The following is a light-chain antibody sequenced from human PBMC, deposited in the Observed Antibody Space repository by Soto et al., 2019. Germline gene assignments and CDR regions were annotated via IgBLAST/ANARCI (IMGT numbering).Light chain of an antibody. J-gene: IGKJ1*01. Sequence: DIVLTQSPGTLSLSPGEGATLSGRSSQSVSSNYLAWYQQKPGQAPRLLIYGASRRATGIPDRFSGSGPETDFTLTISRLEPEDFAVYYCQQYGSSPRTFGQGTKVDI. CDR3: QQYGSSPRT. CDR1: QSVSSNY. V-gene: IGKV3-20*01. CDR2: GAS.